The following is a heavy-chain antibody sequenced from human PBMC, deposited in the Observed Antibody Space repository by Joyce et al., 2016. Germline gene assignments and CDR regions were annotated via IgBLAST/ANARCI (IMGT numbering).Heavy chain of an antibody. CDR2: VRGGSGDS. D-gene: IGHD2-15*01. Sequence: QVQLVQSGAEVAKPGASVRVSCKASGYPFTNNDIHWVRQAPGQGLEWMGWVRGGSGDSKYSQNFRGRLTFTRDTSATTAYMELSSLGIEDTAHYYCARGRTLLDWGQGTLVIVSS. J-gene: IGHJ4*02. V-gene: IGHV1-3*01. CDR1: GYPFTNND. CDR3: ARGRTLLD.